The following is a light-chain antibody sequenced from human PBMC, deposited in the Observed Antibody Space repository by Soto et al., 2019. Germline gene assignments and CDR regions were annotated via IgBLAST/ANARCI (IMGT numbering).Light chain of an antibody. CDR1: SSDVGTYNV. CDR3: CSYAGGSTFV. V-gene: IGLV2-23*03. CDR2: EGS. Sequence: SVLTQPASVSGSPGQSITISCTGTSSDVGTYNVVSWYQQHPGKAPKLIIYEGSRRPSGVSNRFSGSKSGNTASLTISGLQAEDEADYYCCSYAGGSTFVFGGGTKVTVL. J-gene: IGLJ2*01.